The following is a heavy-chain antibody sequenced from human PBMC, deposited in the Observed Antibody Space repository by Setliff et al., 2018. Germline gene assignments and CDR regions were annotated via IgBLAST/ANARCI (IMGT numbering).Heavy chain of an antibody. Sequence: SETLSLTCTVSGGSISSSSYYWGWIRQPPGKGLEWIGSIYYSGSTYYNPSLKSRVTISVDTSKNLFSLKLNSVTAADTAVYYCARQPYSTTYYYYYSYMDVWGKGTTVTVSS. CDR1: GGSISSSSYY. D-gene: IGHD6-13*01. CDR3: ARQPYSTTYYYYYSYMDV. V-gene: IGHV4-39*01. CDR2: IYYSGST. J-gene: IGHJ6*03.